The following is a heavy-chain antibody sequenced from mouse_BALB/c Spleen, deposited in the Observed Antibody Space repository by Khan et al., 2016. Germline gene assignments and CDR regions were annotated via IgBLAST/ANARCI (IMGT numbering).Heavy chain of an antibody. CDR3: ARAYYGNYYFDY. D-gene: IGHD2-10*01. Sequence: EVKLLESGPGLVKPSQTVSLTCTVTGISITTGNYRWSWIRQFPGNKLEWIGYIYYSGTITYNPLLTSRTTITRDTSKNQFFLDMNSLTAEDTATYYCARAYYGNYYFDYWGQGTTLTVSS. CDR2: IYYSGTI. V-gene: IGHV3-5*02. CDR1: GISITTGNYR. J-gene: IGHJ2*01.